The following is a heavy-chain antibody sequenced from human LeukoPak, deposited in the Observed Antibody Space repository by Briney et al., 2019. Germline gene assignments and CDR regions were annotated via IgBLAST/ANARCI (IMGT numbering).Heavy chain of an antibody. J-gene: IGHJ2*01. Sequence: GGSLRLSCAASGFTFSSYGMHWVRQAPGKGLEWVAVISYDGSNKHYADSVKGRFTISRDSSKNTLFLHMNTLRAEDTAIYYCAKDRTVGASYWYFDLWGRGTLVTVSS. CDR2: ISYDGSNK. CDR3: AKDRTVGASYWYFDL. D-gene: IGHD1-26*01. CDR1: GFTFSSYG. V-gene: IGHV3-30*18.